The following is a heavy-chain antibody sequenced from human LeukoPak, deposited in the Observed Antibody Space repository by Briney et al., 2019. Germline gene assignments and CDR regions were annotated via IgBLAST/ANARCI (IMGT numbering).Heavy chain of an antibody. Sequence: GGSLRLSCAASGFTFSSYAMHWVRQAPGKGLEWVAVISYDGSNKYYAHSVKGRFTISRDNAKNSLYLHMNSLRAEDTPVYYCARGGITMIVVTHWGQGTLVTVSS. CDR2: ISYDGSNK. CDR3: ARGGITMIVVTH. CDR1: GFTFSSYA. V-gene: IGHV3-30-3*01. D-gene: IGHD3-22*01. J-gene: IGHJ4*02.